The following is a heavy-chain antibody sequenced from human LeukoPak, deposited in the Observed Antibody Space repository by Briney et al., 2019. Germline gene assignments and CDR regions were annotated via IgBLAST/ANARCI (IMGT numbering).Heavy chain of an antibody. CDR2: INPNSGGT. J-gene: IGHJ4*02. D-gene: IGHD5-18*01. V-gene: IGHV1-2*02. CDR1: GYTFTGDY. CDR3: ARVNGYTYTYYFDY. Sequence: ASVKVSCKASGYTFTGDYMHWVRQAPGQGLEWMGWINPNSGGTNYAQKFQGRVTLTRDTSISTAYMELSSPRCDDTAVYYCARVNGYTYTYYFDYWGQGTLVTVSS.